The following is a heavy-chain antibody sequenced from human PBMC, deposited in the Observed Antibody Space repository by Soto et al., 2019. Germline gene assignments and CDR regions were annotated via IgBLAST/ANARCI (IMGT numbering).Heavy chain of an antibody. Sequence: PSETLSLTCAVYGGSFSGYYWSWIRQPPGKGLEWIGEINHSGSTNYNPSLKSRVTISVDTSKNQFSLKLSSVTAADTAVYYCAQWMLTRGPYYSGMDVWGQGTTVTV. D-gene: IGHD2-8*01. J-gene: IGHJ6*02. V-gene: IGHV4-34*01. CDR2: INHSGST. CDR3: AQWMLTRGPYYSGMDV. CDR1: GGSFSGYY.